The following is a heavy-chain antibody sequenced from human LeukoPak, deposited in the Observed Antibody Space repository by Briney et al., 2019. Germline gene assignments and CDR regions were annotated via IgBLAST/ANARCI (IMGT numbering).Heavy chain of an antibody. D-gene: IGHD1-14*01. J-gene: IGHJ4*02. CDR1: GFTFRTYA. Sequence: GGSLRLSCAASGFTFRTYAMHWVRQALGKGLEWVAFIWPDGSKKFYADSVKGRFTISRDNSNHTLYLQMNSLRPEDTALYFCAKISSSAEPNFDYWGQGILLTVSS. V-gene: IGHV3-30*02. CDR2: IWPDGSKK. CDR3: AKISSSAEPNFDY.